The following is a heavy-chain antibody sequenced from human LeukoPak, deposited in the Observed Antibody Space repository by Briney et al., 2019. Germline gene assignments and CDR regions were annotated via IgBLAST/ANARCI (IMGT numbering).Heavy chain of an antibody. CDR1: GFTFSSYA. CDR2: ISGSGGST. CDR3: AKDYCSGGSCYSGHEY. J-gene: IGHJ4*02. D-gene: IGHD2-15*01. V-gene: IGHV3-23*01. Sequence: PGGSLRLSCAASGFTFSSYAMSWVRQAPGKGLEWVSVISGSGGSTCYADSVKGRFTISRDNSKNTLYLQMNSLRAADTAVYYCAKDYCSGGSCYSGHEYWGQGTLVTVSS.